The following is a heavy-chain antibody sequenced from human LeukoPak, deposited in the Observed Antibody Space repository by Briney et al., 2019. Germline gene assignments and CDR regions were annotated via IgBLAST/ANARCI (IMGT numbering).Heavy chain of an antibody. CDR3: AKRGVPATAIPLGD. Sequence: PGGSLRLSCAASGFTVSSNYMSWVRQAPGKGLEWVSVIYSGGSTYYADSVKGRFTISRDNSKNTLYLQMNSLRAEDTAVYYCAKRGVPATAIPLGDWGQGTLVTVSS. CDR2: IYSGGST. J-gene: IGHJ4*02. V-gene: IGHV3-53*01. CDR1: GFTVSSNY. D-gene: IGHD2-2*02.